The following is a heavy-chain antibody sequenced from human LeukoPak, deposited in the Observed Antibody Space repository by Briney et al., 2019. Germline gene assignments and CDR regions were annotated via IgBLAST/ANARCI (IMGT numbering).Heavy chain of an antibody. CDR3: ARAGPPAFDP. CDR1: GFTFSSYG. CDR2: IWYDGSNK. Sequence: PRRSLRLSCAASGFTFSSYGMHWVRQAPGKGLEWVAVIWYDGSNKYYADSVKGRFNISRDNSKNTLYLQMNSLRAEDTAVYYCARAGPPAFDPWGRGTLVTVSS. J-gene: IGHJ5*02. V-gene: IGHV3-33*01.